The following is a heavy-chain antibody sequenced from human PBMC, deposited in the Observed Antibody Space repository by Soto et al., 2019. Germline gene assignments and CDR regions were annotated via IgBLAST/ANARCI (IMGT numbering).Heavy chain of an antibody. CDR2: ISSFSNTI. V-gene: IGHV3-48*02. J-gene: IGHJ3*01. CDR3: ARDYDSSGYPDAFDL. Sequence: PGGSLRLSCAASGFTFSSYAMSWVRQAPGRGLEWVSYISSFSNTIYYADSVKGRFTISRDNAKNSLYLQMNSLRDEDTAVYYCARDYDSSGYPDAFDLWGQGTMVTVSS. CDR1: GFTFSSYA. D-gene: IGHD3-22*01.